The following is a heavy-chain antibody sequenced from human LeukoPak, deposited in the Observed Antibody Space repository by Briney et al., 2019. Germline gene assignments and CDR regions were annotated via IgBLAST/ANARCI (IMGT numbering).Heavy chain of an antibody. CDR1: GGSVSGYY. V-gene: IGHV4-34*01. CDR3: ARGRPRGPRSDSSGYSYGYTGAPIYFDY. CDR2: INLGGST. D-gene: IGHD5-18*01. Sequence: PSETLSLTCAVYGGSVSGYYWSWLRQPPGKGLEWIGDINLGGSTNYNPSLKSRVTISVDTSKNQFSVRLSSVTAADTAVYHCARGRPRGPRSDSSGYSYGYTGAPIYFDYWGQGTLVTVSS. J-gene: IGHJ4*02.